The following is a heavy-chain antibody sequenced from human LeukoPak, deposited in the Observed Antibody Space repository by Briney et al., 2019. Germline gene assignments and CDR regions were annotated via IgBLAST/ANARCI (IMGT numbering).Heavy chain of an antibody. D-gene: IGHD3-10*01. Sequence: SETLSLTCTVSAGSISNYYWSWIRQPPGKGLEWIGYIYYSGSTNYNPSLKSRVTISVDTSKNQFSLKLSSVTAADTAVYYCAKVGLGGHGELDYWGQGTLVTVSS. V-gene: IGHV4-59*01. CDR2: IYYSGST. CDR3: AKVGLGGHGELDY. CDR1: AGSISNYY. J-gene: IGHJ4*02.